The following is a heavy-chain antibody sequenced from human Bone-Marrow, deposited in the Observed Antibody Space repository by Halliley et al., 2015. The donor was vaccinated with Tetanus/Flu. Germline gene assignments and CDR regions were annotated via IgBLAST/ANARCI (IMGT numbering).Heavy chain of an antibody. V-gene: IGHV3-48*03. Sequence: SLRLSCAASGFTFTNYEMNWVRQAPGKGLEWVSFISSRGSIMYYADSVKGRFTISRDNARNSLFLQMNSLRAEDTALYYCAREGGYRKVDGMDAWGQRTAVTVSS. CDR3: AREGGYRKVDGMDA. J-gene: IGHJ6*02. CDR1: GFTFTNYE. D-gene: IGHD6-13*01. CDR2: ISSRGSIM.